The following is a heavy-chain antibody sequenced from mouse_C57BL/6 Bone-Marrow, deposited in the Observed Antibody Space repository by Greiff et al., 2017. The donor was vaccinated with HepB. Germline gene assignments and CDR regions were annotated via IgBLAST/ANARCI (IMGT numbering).Heavy chain of an antibody. V-gene: IGHV14-4*01. CDR3: TTLYDYAAWFAY. CDR1: GFNIKDDY. J-gene: IGHJ3*01. D-gene: IGHD2-4*01. Sequence: VQLQQSGAELVRPGASVKLSCTASGFNIKDDYMHWVKQRPEQGLEWIGWIDPENGDTEYASKFQGKATITADTSSNPAYLQLSSLTSEDTAVYYCTTLYDYAAWFAYWGQGTLVTVSA. CDR2: IDPENGDT.